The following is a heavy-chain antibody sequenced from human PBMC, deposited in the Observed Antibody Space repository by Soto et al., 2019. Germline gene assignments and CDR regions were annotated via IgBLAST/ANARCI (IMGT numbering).Heavy chain of an antibody. CDR2: ISDDGSTK. CDR1: GFIFSRYA. V-gene: IGHV3-30-3*01. Sequence: QVQLVESGGGVVQPGRSLRLSCAASGFIFSRYAMHWVRQAPGKGLEWVALISDDGSTKYYADSVKGRFTISRDNSKNNQYLQMNSVSAEDTAVYYCTAADLTWTLGVFDPWGQGTLVTVSS. J-gene: IGHJ5*02. D-gene: IGHD6-13*01. CDR3: TAADLTWTLGVFDP.